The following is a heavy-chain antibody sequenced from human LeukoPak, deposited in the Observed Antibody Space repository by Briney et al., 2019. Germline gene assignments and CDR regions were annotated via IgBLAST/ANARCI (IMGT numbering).Heavy chain of an antibody. Sequence: SETLSLTCTVSGGSISSYYWSLIRQPAGKGLEWIGRIYTSGSTNYNPSLKSRVTMSVDTSKNQFSLKLSSVTAADTAVYYCARVRYYYDSSGYYNWFDPWGQGTLVTVSS. CDR2: IYTSGST. J-gene: IGHJ5*02. CDR1: GGSISSYY. CDR3: ARVRYYYDSSGYYNWFDP. D-gene: IGHD3-22*01. V-gene: IGHV4-4*07.